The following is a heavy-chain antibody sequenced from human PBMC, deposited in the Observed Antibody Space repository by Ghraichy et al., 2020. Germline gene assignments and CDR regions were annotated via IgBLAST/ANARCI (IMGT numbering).Heavy chain of an antibody. CDR1: GFTFSSYS. J-gene: IGHJ6*02. CDR3: ARDLPAPTYYDFWSGYYSLPYYYYGMDV. CDR2: ISSSSSTI. V-gene: IGHV3-48*02. Sequence: GGSLRLSCAASGFTFSSYSMNWVRQAPGKGLEWVSYISSSSSTIYYADSVKGRFTISRDNAKNSLYLQMNSLRDEDTAVYYCARDLPAPTYYDFWSGYYSLPYYYYGMDVWGQGTTVTVSS. D-gene: IGHD3-3*01.